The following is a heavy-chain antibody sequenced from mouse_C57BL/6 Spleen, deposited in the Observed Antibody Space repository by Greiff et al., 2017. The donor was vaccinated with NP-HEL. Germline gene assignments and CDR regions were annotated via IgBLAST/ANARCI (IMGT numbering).Heavy chain of an antibody. CDR1: GYTFTDYY. Sequence: QVQLQQSGAELVRPGASVKLSCKASGYTFTDYYINWVKQRPGQGLEWIARIYPGSGNTYYNEKFKGKATLTAEKSSSTAYMQLSNLTSEDSAVYFCARGTMDYWGQGTSVTVSS. CDR2: IYPGSGNT. J-gene: IGHJ4*01. CDR3: ARGTMDY. V-gene: IGHV1-76*01.